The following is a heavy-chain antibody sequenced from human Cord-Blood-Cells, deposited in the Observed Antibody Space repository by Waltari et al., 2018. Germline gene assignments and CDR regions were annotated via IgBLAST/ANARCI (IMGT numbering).Heavy chain of an antibody. CDR2: IIPIFGTA. J-gene: IGHJ5*02. D-gene: IGHD6-13*01. V-gene: IGHV1-69*06. CDR1: GGTSRRYA. CDR3: ARDGIAAADNWFDP. Sequence: QVQLVQSGAEVKKPGSSVKVSCKASGGTSRRYAISWARQAPGQGLEWMGGIIPIFGTANYAQKFQGRVTITADKSTSTAYMVLSSLRSEDTAVYYCARDGIAAADNWFDPWGQGTLVTVSS.